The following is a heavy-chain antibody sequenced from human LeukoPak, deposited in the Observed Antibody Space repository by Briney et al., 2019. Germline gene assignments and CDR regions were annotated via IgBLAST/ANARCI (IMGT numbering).Heavy chain of an antibody. Sequence: PSQTLSLTCTVSGGSISSGSYYWSWIRQPAGKGLEWIGRIYTSGSTNYNPSLKSRVTISVDTSKNQFSLKLSSVTAADTAVYYCARAPENYYMDVWGKGPRSPSP. V-gene: IGHV4-61*02. CDR2: IYTSGST. CDR1: GGSISSGSYY. CDR3: ARAPENYYMDV. J-gene: IGHJ6*03.